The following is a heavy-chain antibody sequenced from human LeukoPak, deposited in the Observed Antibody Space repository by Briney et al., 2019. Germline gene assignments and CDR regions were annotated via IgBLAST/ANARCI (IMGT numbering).Heavy chain of an antibody. Sequence: SETLSLTCAVYGGSFSGYYWSWIRQPPGKGLEWIGEINHSGSTNYNPSLKSQVTISVDTSKNQFSLKLSSVTAADTAVYYCARGDIVVVPAAFYYYYYMDVWGKGTTVAVSS. V-gene: IGHV4-34*01. CDR1: GGSFSGYY. CDR3: ARGDIVVVPAAFYYYYYMDV. D-gene: IGHD2-2*01. CDR2: INHSGST. J-gene: IGHJ6*03.